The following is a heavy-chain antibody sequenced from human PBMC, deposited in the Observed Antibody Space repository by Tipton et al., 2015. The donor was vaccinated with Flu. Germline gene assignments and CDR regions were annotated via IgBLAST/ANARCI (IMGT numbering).Heavy chain of an antibody. CDR3: ARSSVTYGSRLLDY. Sequence: TLSLTCTVSGGSGGSISSYFWNRIRQPPGKGLEWIGYIYYSGSTNYNPSLKSRVTISVDTSKNRFSLKLTSVTAADTAVYYCARSSVTYGSRLLDYWGQGTLVTVSS. CDR1: GGSGGSISSYF. V-gene: IGHV4-59*01. J-gene: IGHJ4*02. D-gene: IGHD3-10*01. CDR2: IYYSGST.